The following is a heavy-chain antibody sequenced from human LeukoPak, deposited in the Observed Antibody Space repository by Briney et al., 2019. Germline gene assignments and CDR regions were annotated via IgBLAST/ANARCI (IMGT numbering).Heavy chain of an antibody. V-gene: IGHV1-18*03. D-gene: IGHD2-15*01. CDR2: INGNNGNT. CDR3: ARDRRYCSGGSCYVAFDI. J-gene: IGHJ3*02. CDR1: GYTFSSYG. Sequence: ASVKVSCKASGYTFSSYGISWVRQAPGQGLEWMGWINGNNGNTNYAQKVQGRVTMTTDTSASTAYMELSSLRSEDMAVYYCARDRRYCSGGSCYVAFDIWGQGTMVTVSS.